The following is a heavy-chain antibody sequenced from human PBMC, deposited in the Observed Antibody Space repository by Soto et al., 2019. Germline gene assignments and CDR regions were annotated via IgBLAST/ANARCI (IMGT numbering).Heavy chain of an antibody. J-gene: IGHJ4*02. Sequence: ASVKVSCKASGYTFTGYYMHWVRQAPGKGLEWMGWSNPNSGGTNYAQKFQGWVTMTRDTSISTAYMELSRLRSDDTAVYYCARTSSSSYIDYWGQGTLVTVSS. CDR3: ARTSSSSYIDY. D-gene: IGHD6-6*01. V-gene: IGHV1-2*04. CDR2: SNPNSGGT. CDR1: GYTFTGYY.